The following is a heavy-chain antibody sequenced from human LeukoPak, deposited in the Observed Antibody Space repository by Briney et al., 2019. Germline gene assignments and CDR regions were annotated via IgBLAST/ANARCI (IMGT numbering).Heavy chain of an antibody. J-gene: IGHJ4*02. Sequence: PGGSLRLSCAASGFTFSHYEMNWVRQAPGKGLEWVSFISGSGDHIEYADSVKGRFTISRGNAKNSLYLQMSSLRAEDTAVYYCARDKGSNGYWGQGTLVTVSS. CDR3: ARDKGSNGY. V-gene: IGHV3-48*03. CDR1: GFTFSHYE. CDR2: ISGSGDHI. D-gene: IGHD2-8*01.